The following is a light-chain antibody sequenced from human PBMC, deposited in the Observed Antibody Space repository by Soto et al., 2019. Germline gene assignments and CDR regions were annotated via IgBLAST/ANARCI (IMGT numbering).Light chain of an antibody. Sequence: DIRMTQSPSSLSASVGDRITITCQASQDINNFLNWYQQKPGKAPRLLIYDTSNVEGGVPSRFSGTGSGTDFTFTISSLHQEDIATYYCQQYENLPPTFGGGTKVEIK. CDR3: QQYENLPPT. CDR2: DTS. V-gene: IGKV1-33*01. J-gene: IGKJ4*01. CDR1: QDINNF.